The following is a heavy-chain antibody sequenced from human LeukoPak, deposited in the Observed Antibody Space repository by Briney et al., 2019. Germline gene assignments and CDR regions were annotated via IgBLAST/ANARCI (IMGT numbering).Heavy chain of an antibody. V-gene: IGHV3-30*04. CDR3: ARDRGYGDYESMDV. Sequence: SGGSLRLSCAASGFTFSSYAMHWVRQAPGKGLEWVAVISYDGTNKYYADSVKGRFTISRDNSKNTLYLQMNSLRAEDTAVYYCARDRGYGDYESMDVWGKGTTVTVSS. J-gene: IGHJ6*03. CDR1: GFTFSSYA. CDR2: ISYDGTNK. D-gene: IGHD4-17*01.